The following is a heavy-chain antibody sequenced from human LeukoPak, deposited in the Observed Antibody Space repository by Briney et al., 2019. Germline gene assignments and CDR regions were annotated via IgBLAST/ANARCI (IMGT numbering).Heavy chain of an antibody. J-gene: IGHJ6*03. CDR2: IIPMFGTA. CDR1: GGTFSSYA. V-gene: IGHV1-69*05. Sequence: SVKVSCKASGGTFSSYAISWVRQAPGQGLEWLGGIIPMFGTAHYAQKFQGRVTITTDESTSTAYMELSSLRSEDTAVYYCARDLGMRGYYYMDVWGKGTTVTVSS. CDR3: ARDLGMRGYYYMDV.